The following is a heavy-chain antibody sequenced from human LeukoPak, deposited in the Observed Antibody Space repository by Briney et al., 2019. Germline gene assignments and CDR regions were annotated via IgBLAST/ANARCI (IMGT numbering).Heavy chain of an antibody. V-gene: IGHV3-23*01. J-gene: IGHJ4*02. Sequence: GGSLRLSCAASGFTFSSYALSWVRQAPGKGLEWVSIIGGSGASIYHADSVKGRFTISRDNSKNTLYLQMNSLRVDDTAIYYCAKSSSWYRLEYWGQGTLVTVSA. CDR1: GFTFSSYA. D-gene: IGHD6-13*01. CDR3: AKSSSWYRLEY. CDR2: IGGSGASI.